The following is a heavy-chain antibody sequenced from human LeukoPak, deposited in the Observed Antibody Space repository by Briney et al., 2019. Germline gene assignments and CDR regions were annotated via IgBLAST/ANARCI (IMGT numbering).Heavy chain of an antibody. CDR3: AAYQPPSSGWCYY. D-gene: IGHD6-19*01. J-gene: IGHJ4*02. CDR2: IYYSGST. CDR1: RGSFSIYY. V-gene: IGHV4-34*01. Sequence: SETQSLTCAAYRGSFSIYYWTWIRQPPGKGLEWIGEIYYSGSTKYNPSLRSRVSISVDTSKSQFSLRLSSVTAADSAVYYCAAYQPPSSGWCYYWGQGTLVTVSS.